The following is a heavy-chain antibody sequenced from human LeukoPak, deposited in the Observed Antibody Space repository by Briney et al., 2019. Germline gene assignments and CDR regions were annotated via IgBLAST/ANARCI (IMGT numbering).Heavy chain of an antibody. Sequence: SETLSLTCTVSGGSISSYYWSWIRQPAGKGLEWIGRIYTSGSTNYNPSLKSRVTMSVDTYKNQFSLKLSSVTAADTAVYYCARDFTCGGDCYRFDYWGQGTLVTVSS. J-gene: IGHJ4*02. D-gene: IGHD2-21*02. CDR3: ARDFTCGGDCYRFDY. CDR1: GGSISSYY. V-gene: IGHV4-4*07. CDR2: IYTSGST.